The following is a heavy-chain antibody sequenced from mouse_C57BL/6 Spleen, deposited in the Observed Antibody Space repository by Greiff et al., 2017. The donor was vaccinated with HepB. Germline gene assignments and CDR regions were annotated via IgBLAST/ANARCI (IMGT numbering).Heavy chain of an antibody. CDR2: ISDGGSYT. CDR1: GFTFSSYA. Sequence: DVKLVESGGGLVKPGGSLKLSCAASGFTFSSYAMSWVRQTPEKRLEWVATISDGGSYTYYPDNVKGRFTISRDNAKNNLYLQMSHLKSEDTAMYYCARDGDYYSNYFDYWGQGTTLTVSS. D-gene: IGHD2-5*01. J-gene: IGHJ2*01. V-gene: IGHV5-4*01. CDR3: ARDGDYYSNYFDY.